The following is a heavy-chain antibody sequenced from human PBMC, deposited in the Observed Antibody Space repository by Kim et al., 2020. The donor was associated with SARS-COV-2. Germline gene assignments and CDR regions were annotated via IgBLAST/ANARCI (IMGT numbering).Heavy chain of an antibody. CDR1: GGSISSTGNY. CDR3: ARANALRYRAEGS. Sequence: SETLSITCTVSGGSISSTGNYWGWIRQPPGKGLEWIGSIYYSASTYYNPSPKSRVTISVDTSNNQFSLTLRSVTAADTAVLSCARANALRYRAEGSWG. J-gene: IGHJ5*01. V-gene: IGHV4-39*01. D-gene: IGHD3-9*01. CDR2: IYYSAST.